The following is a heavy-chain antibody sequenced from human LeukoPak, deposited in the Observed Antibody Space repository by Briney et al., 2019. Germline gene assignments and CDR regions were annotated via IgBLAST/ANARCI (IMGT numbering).Heavy chain of an antibody. CDR1: GGSISSYY. D-gene: IGHD4-17*01. CDR2: INHSGST. Sequence: PSETLSLTCTVSGGSISSYYWSWIRQPPGKGLEWIGEINHSGSTNYNPSLKSRVTISVDTSKNQFSLKLSSVTAADTAVYYCARGKGYGDYEFDYWGQGTLVTVSS. V-gene: IGHV4-34*01. J-gene: IGHJ4*02. CDR3: ARGKGYGDYEFDY.